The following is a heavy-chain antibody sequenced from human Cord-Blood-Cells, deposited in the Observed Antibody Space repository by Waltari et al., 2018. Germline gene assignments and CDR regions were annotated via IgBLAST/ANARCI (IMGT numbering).Heavy chain of an antibody. CDR2: IYYSGST. V-gene: IGHV4-39*01. Sequence: QLQLQESGPGLVKPSETLSLTCTVSGGSISSSSYYWGWIRQPPGKGLEWIGSIYYSGSTYYNPSLKSRVTISVDTSKNQFSLKLSSVTAADTAVYYCARLRYCSSTSCYYYYYYMDVWGKGTTVTVSS. D-gene: IGHD2-2*01. CDR3: ARLRYCSSTSCYYYYYYMDV. CDR1: GGSISSSSYY. J-gene: IGHJ6*03.